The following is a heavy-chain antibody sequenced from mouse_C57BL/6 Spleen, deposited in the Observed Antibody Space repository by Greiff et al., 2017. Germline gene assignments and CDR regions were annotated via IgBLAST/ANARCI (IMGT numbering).Heavy chain of an antibody. CDR1: GYTFTSYW. Sequence: QVQLQQPGAELVKPGASVKMSRKASGYTFTSYWITWVKQRPGQGLEWIGDIYPGSGSTNYNEKFKSKATLTVDTSSSTAYMQLSSLTSEDSAVYYYARITTVVGNFDYWGQGTTLTVSS. CDR2: IYPGSGST. V-gene: IGHV1-55*01. CDR3: ARITTVVGNFDY. J-gene: IGHJ2*01. D-gene: IGHD1-1*01.